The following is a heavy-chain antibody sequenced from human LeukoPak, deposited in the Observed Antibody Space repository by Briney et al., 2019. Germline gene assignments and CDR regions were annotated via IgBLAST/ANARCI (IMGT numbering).Heavy chain of an antibody. CDR3: ARGLAAAGKGYYFDY. CDR2: INWNGGST. Sequence: PGGSLRLSCAASGFTFDDYGMSWVRQAPGKGLEWVSGINWNGGSTGYADSVKGRFTISRDNAKNSLYLQMNSLRAEDTAVYYCARGLAAAGKGYYFDYWGQGTLVTVSS. CDR1: GFTFDDYG. J-gene: IGHJ4*02. V-gene: IGHV3-20*04. D-gene: IGHD6-13*01.